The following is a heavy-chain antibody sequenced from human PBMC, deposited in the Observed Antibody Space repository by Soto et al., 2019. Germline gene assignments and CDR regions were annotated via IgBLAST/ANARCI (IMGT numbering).Heavy chain of an antibody. V-gene: IGHV4-31*03. CDR1: GGSISSGGYY. CDR3: ARAIIEFDTSGPVHY. J-gene: IGHJ4*02. D-gene: IGHD3-22*01. CDR2: IYYSGST. Sequence: SLTCTVSGGSISSGGYYWSWIRQHPGKGLEWIGYIYYSGSTYYNPSLQSRVTMSVDTSKNQFSLKLSSVTAADTAVYYCARAIIEFDTSGPVHYWGQGTLFNVSS.